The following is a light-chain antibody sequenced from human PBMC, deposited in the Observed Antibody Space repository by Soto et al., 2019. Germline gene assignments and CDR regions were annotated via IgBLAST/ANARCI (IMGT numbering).Light chain of an antibody. CDR3: QQNYSTTIT. CDR2: AAS. V-gene: IGKV1-39*01. Sequence: DIQMTQSPSFLSASVGAIATIACRASQSISNYLNWYQQRPGKAPKLLIYAASNLQSGVTSRFSGSGSGTDFTLTISSMQPEDFVTYYCQQNYSTTITFGQGTRLENK. CDR1: QSISNY. J-gene: IGKJ5*01.